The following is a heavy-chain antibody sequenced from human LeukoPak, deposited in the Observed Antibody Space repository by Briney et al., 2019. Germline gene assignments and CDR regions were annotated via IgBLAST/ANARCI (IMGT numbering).Heavy chain of an antibody. V-gene: IGHV3-48*03. CDR3: ARVDTLGSS. J-gene: IGHJ4*02. CDR1: GFTFSSYE. D-gene: IGHD6-13*01. Sequence: PGGSLRLSCAASGFTFSSYEMNWVRQAPGKGLEWVSYISSSGSTIYYADSVKGRFTISRDNAKNSLYLQMNSLRAEDTAVYHCARVDTLGSSWGQGTLVTVSS. CDR2: ISSSGSTI.